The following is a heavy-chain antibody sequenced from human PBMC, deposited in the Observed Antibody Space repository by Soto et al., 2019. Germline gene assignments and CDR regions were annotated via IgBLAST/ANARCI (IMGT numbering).Heavy chain of an antibody. V-gene: IGHV3-13*01. D-gene: IGHD3-3*01. CDR2: IGTAGDT. J-gene: IGHJ6*02. Sequence: GGSLRLSCAASGFTFSSYDMHWVRQATGKGLEWVSAIGTAGDTYYPGSVKGRFTISRENAKNSLYLQMNSLRAGDTAVYYCARAKPDYDFWSGYYGLNYYYYYGMDVWGQGTTVTVSS. CDR3: ARAKPDYDFWSGYYGLNYYYYYGMDV. CDR1: GFTFSSYD.